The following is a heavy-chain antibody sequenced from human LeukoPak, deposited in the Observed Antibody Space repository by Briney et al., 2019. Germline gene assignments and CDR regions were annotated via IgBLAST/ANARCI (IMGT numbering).Heavy chain of an antibody. CDR1: GFSFSNYA. V-gene: IGHV3-23*03. CDR2: IYSGGAI. Sequence: GGSLRLSCVSSGFSFSNYAMSWVRQAPGKGLEWVSLIYSGGAIRYADSVKGRFTISRDSSKNTLFLQMNDLTVEDTARYYCARRPGNWGQGILVTASS. D-gene: IGHD1-14*01. J-gene: IGHJ4*02. CDR3: ARRPGN.